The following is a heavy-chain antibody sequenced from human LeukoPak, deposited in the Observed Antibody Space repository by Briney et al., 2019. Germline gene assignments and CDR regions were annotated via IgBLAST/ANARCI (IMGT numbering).Heavy chain of an antibody. CDR1: GYTFTGYY. CDR2: INPSSGGT. D-gene: IGHD1-1*01. V-gene: IGHV1-2*02. J-gene: IGHJ4*02. Sequence: ASVKVSCKASGYTFTGYYMHWVRQAPGQGLEWMGWINPSSGGTNYAQKFQGRVTMTRDTSISTAYMELSRLRSDDTAVYYCARMGILESFDYWGQGTLVTVSS. CDR3: ARMGILESFDY.